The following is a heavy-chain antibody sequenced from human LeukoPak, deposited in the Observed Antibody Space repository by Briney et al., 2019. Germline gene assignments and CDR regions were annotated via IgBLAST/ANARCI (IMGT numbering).Heavy chain of an antibody. CDR1: GFTFSSYA. V-gene: IGHV3-23*01. D-gene: IGHD3-22*01. Sequence: GGSLRLSCAASGFTFSSYAMSWVRQAPGKGLEWVSTISASGPYYADAVRGRFTISRDNSRNTLSLQMDSLRAEDTAVYYCAKDHESDGYPCLDHWGLGTLVTVSS. J-gene: IGHJ4*02. CDR3: AKDHESDGYPCLDH. CDR2: ISASGP.